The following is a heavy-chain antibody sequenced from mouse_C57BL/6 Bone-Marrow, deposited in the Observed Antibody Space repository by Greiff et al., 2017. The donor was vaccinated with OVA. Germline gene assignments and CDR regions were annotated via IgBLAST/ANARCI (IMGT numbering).Heavy chain of an antibody. CDR2: ISSGGSYT. CDR1: GFTFSSYG. D-gene: IGHD1-1*01. CDR3: ARHYYGSSLGD. Sequence: DVHLVESGGDLVKPGGSLKLSCAASGFTFSSYGMSWVRQTPDKRLEWVATISSGGSYTYYPDSVKGRFTISRDNAKNTLYLQMSSLKSEDTAMYYCARHYYGSSLGDWGQGTTLTVSS. J-gene: IGHJ2*01. V-gene: IGHV5-6*01.